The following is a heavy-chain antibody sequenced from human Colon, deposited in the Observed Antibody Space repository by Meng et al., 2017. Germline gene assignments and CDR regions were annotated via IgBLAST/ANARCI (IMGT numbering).Heavy chain of an antibody. J-gene: IGHJ6*02. V-gene: IGHV1-2*06. D-gene: IGHD6-19*01. CDR2: INPNSGGT. Sequence: ASVKVSGKASGYTFTGYYMHWVRQAPGQGLEWMGRINPNSGGTNYAQKFQGRVTMTRDTSISTAYMDLSRLRSDDTAVYYCARDSAVAGMEMAVWGQGTTVTVAS. CDR3: ARDSAVAGMEMAV. CDR1: GYTFTGYY.